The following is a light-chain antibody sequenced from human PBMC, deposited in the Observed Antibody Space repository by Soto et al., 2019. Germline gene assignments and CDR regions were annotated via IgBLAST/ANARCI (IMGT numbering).Light chain of an antibody. CDR1: QSVTSY. CDR2: DAS. CDR3: QQRSDWPRT. J-gene: IGKJ1*01. V-gene: IGKV3-11*01. Sequence: EIVLTQTPVTLSLSPGERATLSCRASQSVTSYLAWYQQKPGQAPRLLISDASNRATGIPARFSGSGSGTDFTLTISSLEPEDFAVYYCQQRSDWPRTFGQGTNVEIK.